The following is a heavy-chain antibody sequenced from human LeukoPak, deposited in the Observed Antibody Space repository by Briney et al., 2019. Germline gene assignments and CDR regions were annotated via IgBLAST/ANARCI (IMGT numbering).Heavy chain of an antibody. CDR1: GGTFSSYA. J-gene: IGHJ5*02. V-gene: IGHV1-69*01. CDR3: AREVVVAATYNWFDP. Sequence: GSSVKVSCKASGGTFSSYAISWVRQAPGQGFEWMGGIIPIFGTANYAQKFQGRVTITADESTSTAYMELSSLRSEDTAVYYCAREVVVAATYNWFDPWGQGTLVTVSS. CDR2: IIPIFGTA. D-gene: IGHD2-15*01.